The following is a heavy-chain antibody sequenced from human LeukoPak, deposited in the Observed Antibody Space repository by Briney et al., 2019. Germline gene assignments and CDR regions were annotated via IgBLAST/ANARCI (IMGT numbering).Heavy chain of an antibody. J-gene: IGHJ4*02. D-gene: IGHD5-12*01. CDR3: AREDSGYDYSDY. CDR1: GFTFSTYE. Sequence: GGSLRLSCAASGFTFSTYEMNWVRQAPGKGLEWVSYISSGGTSTYYADPVKGRFTISRDNAKNSLYLQMNSLRAEDTAVYYCAREDSGYDYSDYWGQGTLVTASS. V-gene: IGHV3-48*03. CDR2: ISSGGTST.